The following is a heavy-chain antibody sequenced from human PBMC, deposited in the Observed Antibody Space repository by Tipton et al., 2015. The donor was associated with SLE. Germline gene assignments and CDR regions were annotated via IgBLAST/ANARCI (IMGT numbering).Heavy chain of an antibody. CDR3: ARLYSSSSHYYYYGMDV. Sequence: TLSLTCAVSGGSISSSNWWSWVRQPPGKGLEWIGEIYHSGSTNYNPSLKSRVTISVDTSKTQFSLKLSSVTAADTAVYYCARLYSSSSHYYYYGMDVWGQGTTVTVSS. CDR1: GGSISSSNW. V-gene: IGHV4-4*02. D-gene: IGHD6-6*01. J-gene: IGHJ6*02. CDR2: IYHSGST.